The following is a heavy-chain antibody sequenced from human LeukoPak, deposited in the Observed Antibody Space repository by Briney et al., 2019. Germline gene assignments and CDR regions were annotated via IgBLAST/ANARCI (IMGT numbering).Heavy chain of an antibody. Sequence: SETLSLTCTVSGGSISSSSYYWGWIRQPPGKGLEWIGSIYYSGSTYYNPSLKSRVTISADTSKNQFSLKLSSVTAADTAVYYCARLGDYGGEFDYWGQGTLVTVSS. J-gene: IGHJ4*02. CDR2: IYYSGST. D-gene: IGHD4-23*01. CDR3: ARLGDYGGEFDY. CDR1: GGSISSSSYY. V-gene: IGHV4-39*01.